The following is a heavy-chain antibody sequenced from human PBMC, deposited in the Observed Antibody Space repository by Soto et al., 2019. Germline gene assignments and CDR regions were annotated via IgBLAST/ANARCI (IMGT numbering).Heavy chain of an antibody. D-gene: IGHD5-18*01. CDR1: GGTFSTYA. Sequence: QVQLVQSGAEVKKPESSVKVSCKAPGGTFSTYAISWVRQAPGQGLEWMGGIIPMFGTANYAQRFQDRVTITADESTNTVHMSLSSLRSEDTAVYFCASGIQLWLRRINNGYSGWGQGTLVTVSS. J-gene: IGHJ4*02. V-gene: IGHV1-69*12. CDR2: IIPMFGTA. CDR3: ASGIQLWLRRINNGYSG.